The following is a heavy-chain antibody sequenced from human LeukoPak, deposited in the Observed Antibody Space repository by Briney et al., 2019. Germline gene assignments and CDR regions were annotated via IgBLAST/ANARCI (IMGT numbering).Heavy chain of an antibody. CDR1: GGSISSSSYY. J-gene: IGHJ4*02. V-gene: IGHV4-39*07. D-gene: IGHD3-3*01. Sequence: SETLFLTCTVSGGSISSSSYYWGWIRQPPGKGLEWLGSIYYSGSTYYNPSLKSRVTISVDTSKNQFSLKLSSVTAADTAVYYCARDSYYDVWSGYYTDYWGQGTLVTVSS. CDR3: ARDSYYDVWSGYYTDY. CDR2: IYYSGST.